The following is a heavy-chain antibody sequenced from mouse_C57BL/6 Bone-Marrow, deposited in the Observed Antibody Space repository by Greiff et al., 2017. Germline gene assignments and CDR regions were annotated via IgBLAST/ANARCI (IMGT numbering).Heavy chain of an antibody. Sequence: VQLQQSGAELVRPGASVKLSCTASGFNIKDDYMHWVKQRPEQGLEWIGWIDPENGDTEYASKFQGKATITADTSSNTAYLQLSSLTSEDTAVYYCTTYYYASYYFDYWGQGTTLTVSS. J-gene: IGHJ2*01. D-gene: IGHD1-1*01. CDR2: IDPENGDT. V-gene: IGHV14-4*01. CDR1: GFNIKDDY. CDR3: TTYYYASYYFDY.